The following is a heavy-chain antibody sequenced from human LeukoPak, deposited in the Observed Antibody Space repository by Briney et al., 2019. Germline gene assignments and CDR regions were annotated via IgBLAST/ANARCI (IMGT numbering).Heavy chain of an antibody. Sequence: SQTLSLTCTVSGGSVRRGNYYWTWIRQPAGSGLEWIGRIYTSGTTDYNPSLRTRVTISVDASRNQFSLNLSSVTAADTAVYYCARWSGSVTARNYYYYMDVWGEGTTVTVSS. CDR1: GGSVRRGNYY. CDR3: ARWSGSVTARNYYYYMDV. D-gene: IGHD6-6*01. J-gene: IGHJ6*03. V-gene: IGHV4-61*02. CDR2: IYTSGTT.